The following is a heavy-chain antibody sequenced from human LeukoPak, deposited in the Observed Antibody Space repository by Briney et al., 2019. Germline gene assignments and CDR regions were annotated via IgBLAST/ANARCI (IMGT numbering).Heavy chain of an antibody. J-gene: IGHJ3*02. CDR1: GGTFSSYA. V-gene: IGHV1-69*05. Sequence: VASVKVSCKASGGTFSSYAISWVQQAPGQGLEWMGGIIPIFGTVNYAQKFQGRVTITTDESTSTAYMELSSLRSEDTAVYYCARGRRIQVVPAAKYAFDIWGQGTMVTVSS. CDR3: ARGRRIQVVPAAKYAFDI. D-gene: IGHD2-2*01. CDR2: IIPIFGTV.